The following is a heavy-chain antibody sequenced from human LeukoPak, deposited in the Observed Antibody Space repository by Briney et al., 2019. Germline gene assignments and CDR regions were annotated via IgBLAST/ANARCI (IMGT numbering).Heavy chain of an antibody. V-gene: IGHV3-7*01. CDR2: IKGDGSEK. D-gene: IGHD1-26*01. Sequence: PGGSLRLSCAASGFTFSNYWTSWVRQAPGKGLEWVANIKGDGSEKYYVDSVKGRFTISRDNAKNSVYLHVNSLRAEDTAVYYCATGELWQMGFDYWGQGTLVTVSS. CDR1: GFTFSNYW. J-gene: IGHJ4*02. CDR3: ATGELWQMGFDY.